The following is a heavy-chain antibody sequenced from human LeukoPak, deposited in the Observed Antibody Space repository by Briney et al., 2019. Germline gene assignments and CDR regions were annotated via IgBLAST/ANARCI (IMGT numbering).Heavy chain of an antibody. D-gene: IGHD2-21*01. CDR2: SYHGGST. V-gene: IGHV4-30-2*01. CDR3: ARMVVDITRWFDP. Sequence: PSQTLSLTCDVSGDSMSSSRFAWSWLRQAPGKGLEWIGYSYHGGSTHYNPSLQGRVTMSVDRSKKQFSLSVNSVTAADTAVYYCARMVVDITRWFDPWGQGTLVTVSS. CDR1: GDSMSSSRFA. J-gene: IGHJ5*02.